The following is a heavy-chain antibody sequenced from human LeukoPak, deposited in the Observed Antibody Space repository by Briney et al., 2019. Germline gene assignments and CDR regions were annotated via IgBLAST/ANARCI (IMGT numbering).Heavy chain of an antibody. CDR2: IRYSGST. V-gene: IGHV4-59*01. D-gene: IGHD1-26*01. CDR1: HGSIRGYY. Sequence: PSETLSLTCTVSHGSIRGYYWSWIRQPPGKGLEWIGFIRYSGSTNYTPSLKSRVTISVDTSKNQFSLKLTSVTAADTAVYYCAGGEEWDRGCAGYWGQGTLITVSS. CDR3: AGGEEWDRGCAGY. J-gene: IGHJ4*02.